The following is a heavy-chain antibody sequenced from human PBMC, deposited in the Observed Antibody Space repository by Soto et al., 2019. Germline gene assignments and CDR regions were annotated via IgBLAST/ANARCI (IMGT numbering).Heavy chain of an antibody. CDR3: GRVSSGWYAPIDY. CDR2: ISYDGSNK. CDR1: GFTFSSYA. J-gene: IGHJ4*02. Sequence: QVQLVESGGGVVQPGRSLRLSCAASGFTFSSYAMHWVRQAPGKGLEWVAVISYDGSNKYYADSVKGRFTISRDNSKNTLYLQMNSLRAEDTAVYYCGRVSSGWYAPIDYWGQGTLVTVSS. V-gene: IGHV3-30-3*01. D-gene: IGHD6-19*01.